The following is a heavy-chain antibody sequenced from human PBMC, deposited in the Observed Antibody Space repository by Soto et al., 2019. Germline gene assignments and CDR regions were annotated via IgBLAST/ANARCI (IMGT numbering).Heavy chain of an antibody. Sequence: GGSLRLSCAASGFTFSSYSMNWVRQAPGKGLERVSYISSSSSTIYYADSVKGRFTISRDNAKNSLYLQMNSLRAEDTAVYYCARVNYYDFWSGYSPTNNWFDPWGQGTLVTVSS. D-gene: IGHD3-3*01. CDR2: ISSSSSTI. CDR3: ARVNYYDFWSGYSPTNNWFDP. V-gene: IGHV3-48*01. CDR1: GFTFSSYS. J-gene: IGHJ5*02.